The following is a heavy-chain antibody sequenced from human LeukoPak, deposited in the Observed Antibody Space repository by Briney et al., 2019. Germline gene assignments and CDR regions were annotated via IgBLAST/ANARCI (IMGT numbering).Heavy chain of an antibody. Sequence: PGGSLRLSCEASGFTFSSYGMHWVRQAPGKGLEWVAVISYDGSNKYYADSVKGRFTISRDNSKNTLYLQMNSLRAEDTAVYYCAREGYDSSGYYYVLDYWGQGTLVTVSS. CDR2: ISYDGSNK. D-gene: IGHD3-22*01. CDR3: AREGYDSSGYYYVLDY. CDR1: GFTFSSYG. V-gene: IGHV3-30*03. J-gene: IGHJ4*02.